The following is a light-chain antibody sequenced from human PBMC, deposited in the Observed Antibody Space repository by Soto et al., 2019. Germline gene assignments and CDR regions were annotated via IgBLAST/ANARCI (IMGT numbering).Light chain of an antibody. J-gene: IGLJ1*01. CDR1: ISDVGGYNY. CDR2: EVN. CDR3: SSYAGSRNV. Sequence: QSVLTQPPSASGSPGQSVAISCTGTISDVGGYNYVSWYQQHPGKAPKLMIYEVNKRPSGVPDRFSGSKSGNTASLTVSGLQAEDEADYYCSSYAGSRNVFGTGTKVTV. V-gene: IGLV2-8*01.